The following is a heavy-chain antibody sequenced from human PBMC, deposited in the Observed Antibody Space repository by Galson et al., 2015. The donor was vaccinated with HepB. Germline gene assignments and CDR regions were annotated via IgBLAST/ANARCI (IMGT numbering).Heavy chain of an antibody. Sequence: SVKVSCKASGYIFTNYLLHWVRQAPGQGLEWLGIINPSTGDTRYAQGFQGRVTMTRDTSTSTVYMELSSLRSEDTAVYSCARERAGSYWFDPWGQGTLVTVSS. V-gene: IGHV1-46*01. CDR1: GYIFTNYL. CDR3: ARERAGSYWFDP. J-gene: IGHJ5*02. D-gene: IGHD1-26*01. CDR2: INPSTGDT.